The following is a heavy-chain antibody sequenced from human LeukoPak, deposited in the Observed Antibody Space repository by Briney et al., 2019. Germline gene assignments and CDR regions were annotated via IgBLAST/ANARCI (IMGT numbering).Heavy chain of an antibody. CDR1: GYTFTGYY. CDR3: ARQDGYNWYLIDY. V-gene: IGHV1-2*02. Sequence: ASVKVSRKASGYTFTGYYMHWVRQAPGQGLEWMGWINPNHGDTNYAQKFQGRVTMTRDTSISTAYMELSRLRSDDTAVYYCARQDGYNWYLIDYWGQGTLVTVSS. J-gene: IGHJ4*02. D-gene: IGHD5-24*01. CDR2: INPNHGDT.